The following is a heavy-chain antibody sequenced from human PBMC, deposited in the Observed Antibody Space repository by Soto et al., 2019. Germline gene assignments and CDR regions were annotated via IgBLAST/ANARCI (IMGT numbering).Heavy chain of an antibody. CDR1: GGTFSSSA. CDR2: IIPLFRTP. Sequence: QVQLVQSGAEMKEPGSSVKVSCKTSGGTFSSSAISWLRQAPGQGLEWMGGIIPLFRTPDYAQKFQGRVTIAADESTSTAYMEVSSLRSEETAVYSCARDNDRLQLGGNYYYILDVWGQGTTITVSS. V-gene: IGHV1-69*12. J-gene: IGHJ6*02. D-gene: IGHD4-4*01. CDR3: ARDNDRLQLGGNYYYILDV.